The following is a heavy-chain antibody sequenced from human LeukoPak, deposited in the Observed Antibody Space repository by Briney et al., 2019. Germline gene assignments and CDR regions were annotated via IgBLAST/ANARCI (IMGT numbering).Heavy chain of an antibody. CDR1: GGSFSGYY. V-gene: IGHV4-34*01. CDR2: INHRRST. J-gene: IGHJ2*01. CDR3: VRSGGYCGSTTCHVEYFDL. Sequence: SETLSLTCAVYGGSFSGYYWSWIRQPPGKGLEWVGEINHRRSTNYNSSLKSRVTISVDTSKNQFSLKLSSVTAADTAMYYCVRSGGYCGSTTCHVEYFDLWGRGTLVTVSS. D-gene: IGHD2-2*01.